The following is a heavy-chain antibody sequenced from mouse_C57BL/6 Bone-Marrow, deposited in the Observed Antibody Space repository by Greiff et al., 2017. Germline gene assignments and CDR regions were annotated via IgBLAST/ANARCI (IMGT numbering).Heavy chain of an antibody. CDR2: IRNRANNHAT. CDR1: GFTFSDAW. V-gene: IGHV6-6*01. J-gene: IGHJ3*01. Sequence: EVKLVESGGGLVQPGGSMKLSCAASGFTFSDAWMDWVRQSPEQGLEWVAEIRNRANNHATYYAESVKGRFTISRDESKSSVYLQMYSLRAEDTGIYYCVRGDGYYPYWGQGTLVTVPA. D-gene: IGHD2-3*01. CDR3: VRGDGYYPY.